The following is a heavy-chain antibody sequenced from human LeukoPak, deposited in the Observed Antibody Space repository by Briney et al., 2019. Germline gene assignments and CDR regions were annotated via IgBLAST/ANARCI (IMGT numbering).Heavy chain of an antibody. CDR1: GYTFISYG. J-gene: IGHJ4*02. D-gene: IGHD6-19*01. Sequence: ASVKVSCKASGYTFISYGISWVRQAPGQGLEWMGWISAYNGNTNYAQKLQGRVTMTTDTSTNTAYMELRSLRSDDTAVYYCARVGAVAGTDYFDYWGQGTLVTVSS. V-gene: IGHV1-18*01. CDR2: ISAYNGNT. CDR3: ARVGAVAGTDYFDY.